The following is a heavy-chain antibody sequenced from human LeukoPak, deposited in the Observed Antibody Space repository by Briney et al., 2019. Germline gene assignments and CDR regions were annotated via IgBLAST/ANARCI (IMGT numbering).Heavy chain of an antibody. Sequence: ASVKVSCKASGYTFTSYGISWVRQAPGQGLEWMGWISAYNGNTNYAQKLQGRVTMTTDTSTSTAYMELRSLRSDDTAVYYCARVLTIAAAGTSAPFDYWGQGTLVTVSS. CDR2: ISAYNGNT. D-gene: IGHD6-13*01. V-gene: IGHV1-18*01. CDR1: GYTFTSYG. CDR3: ARVLTIAAAGTSAPFDY. J-gene: IGHJ4*02.